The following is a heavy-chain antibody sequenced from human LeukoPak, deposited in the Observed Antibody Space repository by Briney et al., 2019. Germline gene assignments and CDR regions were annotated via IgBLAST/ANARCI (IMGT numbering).Heavy chain of an antibody. CDR3: TKSDWFDP. D-gene: IGHD3-3*01. CDR1: GFISSGYW. Sequence: GGSLRLSCAASGFISSGYWMHWVRQAPGKGLVWLSRIKNDGSITSYADFVKGRFTISRDNAKNTLYLQMNSLRVEDTAVYYCTKSDWFDPWGQGTLVTVSS. V-gene: IGHV3-74*01. J-gene: IGHJ5*02. CDR2: IKNDGSIT.